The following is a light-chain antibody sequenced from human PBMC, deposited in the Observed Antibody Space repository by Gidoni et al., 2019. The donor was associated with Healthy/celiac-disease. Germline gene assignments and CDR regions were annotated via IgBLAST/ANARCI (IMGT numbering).Light chain of an antibody. J-gene: IGKJ4*01. V-gene: IGKV3-15*01. CDR1: HSVSSN. CDR2: GAS. Sequence: DIVMTQSPATLSVAPGERATLSCRASHSVSSNVAWYQQKPGQAPRLLIYGASTRATGIPARFSGSGSGTEFTLTISSLQSEDFAVYYCQQYNNWPPLTFGGGTKVEIK. CDR3: QQYNNWPPLT.